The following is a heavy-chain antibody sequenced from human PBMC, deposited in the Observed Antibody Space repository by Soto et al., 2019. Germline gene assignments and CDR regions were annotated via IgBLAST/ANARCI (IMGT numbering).Heavy chain of an antibody. Sequence: ASVKVSCKTSGYTFTAFAVHWVRQASGQRLEWMGWINVGNGDTKSSQNLQGRVTITRDTSASTVYMELSSLRSEDTAVYYCARDLHGDPYYWGQGTLVTVSS. J-gene: IGHJ4*02. V-gene: IGHV1-3*01. CDR1: GYTFTAFA. CDR3: ARDLHGDPYY. D-gene: IGHD4-17*01. CDR2: INVGNGDT.